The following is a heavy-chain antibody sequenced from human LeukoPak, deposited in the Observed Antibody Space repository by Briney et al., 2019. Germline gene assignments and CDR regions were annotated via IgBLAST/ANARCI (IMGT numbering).Heavy chain of an antibody. V-gene: IGHV3-74*01. D-gene: IGHD3-10*01. Sequence: GGSLRLSCAASGFTFSSYAMHWVRQAPGKGLVWVSRTSSDGRSTTYADSVKGRFTISRDNAKNTLYLQMNSLRDEDTAVYYCARSVYNYGPGADYWGQGTLVTVSS. CDR1: GFTFSSYA. CDR3: ARSVYNYGPGADY. J-gene: IGHJ4*02. CDR2: TSSDGRST.